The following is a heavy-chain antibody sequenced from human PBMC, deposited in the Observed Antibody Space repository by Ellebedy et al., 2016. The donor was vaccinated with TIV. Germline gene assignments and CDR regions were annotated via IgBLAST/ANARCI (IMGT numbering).Heavy chain of an antibody. J-gene: IGHJ4*02. CDR1: GFPFSSYA. D-gene: IGHD6-13*01. CDR2: IWYDGSLK. Sequence: GGSLRLXXAASGFPFSSYAMHWVRQAPGKGLEWVAVIWYDGSLKFYRDSVEGRFTISRDNSKNTLFLQMNILRTEDTAVYYCAKPADPNPGYSASWATYFDYWGQGTLVTVSS. CDR3: AKPADPNPGYSASWATYFDY. V-gene: IGHV3-30*02.